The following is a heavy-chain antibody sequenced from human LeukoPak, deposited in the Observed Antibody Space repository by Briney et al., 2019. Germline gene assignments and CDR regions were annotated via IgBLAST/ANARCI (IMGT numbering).Heavy chain of an antibody. Sequence: ASVKVSCKASGYTFTSYGISWVRQAPGQGLEWIGWISAYNGNTNYAQKLQGRVTMTTDTSTSTAYMELRSLRSDDTAVYYCARARFTMVRGGLSRYFDYWGQGTLVTVSS. V-gene: IGHV1-18*01. CDR2: ISAYNGNT. CDR3: ARARFTMVRGGLSRYFDY. D-gene: IGHD3-10*01. J-gene: IGHJ4*02. CDR1: GYTFTSYG.